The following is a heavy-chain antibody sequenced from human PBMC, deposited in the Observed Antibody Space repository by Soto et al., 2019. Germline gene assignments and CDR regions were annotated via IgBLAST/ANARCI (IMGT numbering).Heavy chain of an antibody. Sequence: QLQLVQSGTEVKEPGSSLKVSCKASGGTFSTSSFVWLRQGPGQGLEWMGGIIPIFTRTNFAQKFQGRVTFSADESTRTTYMELRSLTSEDTAIYYCARDVVRSTAGDSWGQGTLVTVSS. J-gene: IGHJ4*02. V-gene: IGHV1-69*01. CDR3: ARDVVRSTAGDS. D-gene: IGHD2-15*01. CDR1: GGTFSTSS. CDR2: IIPIFTRT.